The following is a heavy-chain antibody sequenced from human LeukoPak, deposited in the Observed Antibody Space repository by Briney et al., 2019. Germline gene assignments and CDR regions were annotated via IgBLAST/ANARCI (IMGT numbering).Heavy chain of an antibody. CDR2: FNTNTGNP. J-gene: IGHJ4*02. D-gene: IGHD3-22*01. V-gene: IGHV7-4-1*02. CDR3: ARENYDSSGYYPQIDY. Sequence: ASVKVSCKASGYTFTSYAMNWVRQAPGRGLEWMGWFNTNTGNPTYAQGFTGRFVFSLDTSVSTAYLQISSLKAEDTAVYYCARENYDSSGYYPQIDYWGQGTLVTVSS. CDR1: GYTFTSYA.